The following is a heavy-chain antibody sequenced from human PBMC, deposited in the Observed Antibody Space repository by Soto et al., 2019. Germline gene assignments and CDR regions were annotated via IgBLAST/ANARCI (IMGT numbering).Heavy chain of an antibody. J-gene: IGHJ6*02. Sequence: EVQLVESGGGLVQPGGSLRLSCAASGFTVGLNFMTWVRQAPGKGLEWVSVINGGGTTYYADSVKGRFSISRDDSKNTLYLQMNSLRAEDTAVYYCAREYYYYGMDVWGQGTTVTVSS. CDR1: GFTVGLNF. CDR2: INGGGTT. V-gene: IGHV3-66*01. CDR3: AREYYYYGMDV.